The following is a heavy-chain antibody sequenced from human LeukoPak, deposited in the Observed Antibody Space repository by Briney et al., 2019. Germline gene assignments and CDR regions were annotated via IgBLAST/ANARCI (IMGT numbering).Heavy chain of an antibody. CDR2: ISYSGST. J-gene: IGHJ4*02. Sequence: SETLSLTCTVSGGSISSSGYYWGWIRQPPGKGLEWIVSISYSGSTYYNPSLKSRVTISVDTSKNQFSLKLSSVTAADTAVYYCARNPTMAGFDYWGQGTLVTVSS. V-gene: IGHV4-39*07. CDR1: GGSISSSGYY. D-gene: IGHD5-12*01. CDR3: ARNPTMAGFDY.